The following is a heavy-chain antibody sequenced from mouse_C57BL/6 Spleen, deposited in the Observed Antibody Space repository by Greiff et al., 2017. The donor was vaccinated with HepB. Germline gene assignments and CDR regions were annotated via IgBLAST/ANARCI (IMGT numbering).Heavy chain of an antibody. CDR2: IYPGDGDT. V-gene: IGHV1-80*01. J-gene: IGHJ2*01. D-gene: IGHD2-1*01. CDR3: ARGGYGNYFDY. Sequence: QVQLQQSGAELVKPGASVKISCKASGYAFSSYWMNWVKQRPGKGLEWIGQIYPGDGDTNYNGKFKGKATLTADKSSSTAYMQLSSLTSEDSAVYCCARGGYGNYFDYWGQGTTLTVSS. CDR1: GYAFSSYW.